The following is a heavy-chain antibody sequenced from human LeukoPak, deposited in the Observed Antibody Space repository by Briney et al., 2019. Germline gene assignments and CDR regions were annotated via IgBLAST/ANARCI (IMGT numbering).Heavy chain of an antibody. J-gene: IGHJ4*02. CDR2: INPNSGGT. D-gene: IGHD5-24*01. CDR3: AKEADGYNY. CDR1: GGTFSSYA. Sequence: GASVKVSCKASGGTFSSYAISWVRQAPGQGLEWMGWINPNSGGTNYAQKFQGRVTMTRDTSISTAYLDLSRLRSDDTAAYYCAKEADGYNYWGQGTLVTVSS. V-gene: IGHV1-2*02.